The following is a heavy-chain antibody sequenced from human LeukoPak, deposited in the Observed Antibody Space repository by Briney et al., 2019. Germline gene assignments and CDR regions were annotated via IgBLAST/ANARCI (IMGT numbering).Heavy chain of an antibody. V-gene: IGHV3-21*01. CDR3: ARDQRYCSSTSCPNSHGAFDY. CDR1: GFTFSSYS. J-gene: IGHJ4*02. Sequence: GGSLRLSCAASGFTFSSYSMNWVRQAPGKGLEWVSSISSSSSYIYYADSVKGRFTISRDNAKNSLYLQMNSLRAEDTAVYYCARDQRYCSSTSCPNSHGAFDYWGQGTLVTVSS. D-gene: IGHD2-2*01. CDR2: ISSSSSYI.